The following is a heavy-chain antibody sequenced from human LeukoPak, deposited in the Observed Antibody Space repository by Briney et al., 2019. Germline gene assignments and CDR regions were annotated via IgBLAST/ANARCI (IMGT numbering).Heavy chain of an antibody. CDR3: ARGYLGYCSSTSCYTNQYYYYYMDV. CDR1: GYTFTSYD. V-gene: IGHV1-8*01. J-gene: IGHJ6*03. Sequence: ASVKVSCKASGYTFTSYDINWVRQATGQGLEWMGWMNPNSGNTGYAQKFQGGVTMTRNTSISTAYMELSSLRSEDTAVYYCARGYLGYCSSTSCYTNQYYYYYMDVWGKGTTVTISS. CDR2: MNPNSGNT. D-gene: IGHD2-2*02.